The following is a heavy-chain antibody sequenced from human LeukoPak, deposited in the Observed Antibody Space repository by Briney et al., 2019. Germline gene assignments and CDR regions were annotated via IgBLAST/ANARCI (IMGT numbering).Heavy chain of an antibody. Sequence: GASVKVSCKASGYTFTSYGISWVRQAPGQGLEWMGGIIPIFGTANYAQKFQGRVTITADESTSTAYMELSSLRSEDTAVYYCARSSAVARVSYYFDYWGQGTLVTVSS. V-gene: IGHV1-69*13. CDR2: IIPIFGTA. CDR3: ARSSAVARVSYYFDY. J-gene: IGHJ4*02. D-gene: IGHD6-19*01. CDR1: GYTFTSYG.